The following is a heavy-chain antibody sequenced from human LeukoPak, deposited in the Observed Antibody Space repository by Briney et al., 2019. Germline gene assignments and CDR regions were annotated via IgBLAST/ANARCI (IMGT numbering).Heavy chain of an antibody. V-gene: IGHV1-18*01. CDR2: ISGYNGNT. CDR3: ARDLLADYSDSSGYLNYFDY. CDR1: GHTFTTYG. J-gene: IGHJ4*02. D-gene: IGHD3-22*01. Sequence: ASVKVSCKASGHTFTTYGISWVRQAPGQGLEWMGWISGYNGNTNYAQKFQGRVTMTTDTSTITAYMELRSLRSDDTAVYYCARDLLADYSDSSGYLNYFDYWGQGTLVTVSS.